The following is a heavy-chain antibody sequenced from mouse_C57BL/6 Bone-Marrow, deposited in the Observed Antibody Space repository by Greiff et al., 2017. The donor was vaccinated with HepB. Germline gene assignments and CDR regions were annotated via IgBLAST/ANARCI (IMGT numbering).Heavy chain of an antibody. CDR2: IHPSDSDT. CDR3: ANVYYGKGGNY. Sequence: QVQLKQPGAELVKPGASVKVSCKASGYTFTSYWMHWVKQRPGQGLEWIGRIHPSDSDTNYNQKFKGKATLTVDKSSSTAYMQLSSLTSEDSAVYYCANVYYGKGGNYWGQGTTLTVSS. J-gene: IGHJ2*01. D-gene: IGHD2-1*01. V-gene: IGHV1-74*01. CDR1: GYTFTSYW.